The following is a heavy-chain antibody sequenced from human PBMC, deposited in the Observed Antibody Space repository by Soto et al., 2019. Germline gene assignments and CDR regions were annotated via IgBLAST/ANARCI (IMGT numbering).Heavy chain of an antibody. CDR3: ARARELVPSYYFYYGMDV. J-gene: IGHJ6*02. Sequence: GGSLRLSCAASGFTFDDYTMHWVRQAPGKGLEWVSLISWDGGSTYYADSVKGRFTISRDNSKNSLYLQMNSLRTEDTALYYCARARELVPSYYFYYGMDVWGQGTTVTVSS. CDR2: ISWDGGST. D-gene: IGHD6-13*01. CDR1: GFTFDDYT. V-gene: IGHV3-43*01.